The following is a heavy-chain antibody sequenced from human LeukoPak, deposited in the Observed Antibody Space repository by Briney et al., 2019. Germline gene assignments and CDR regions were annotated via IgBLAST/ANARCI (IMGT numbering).Heavy chain of an antibody. V-gene: IGHV4-59*01. CDR3: ARRQRGYSSYYYYYYMDV. J-gene: IGHJ6*03. CDR2: IHYSGST. Sequence: SETLSLTCTVSGGSISSYYWSWIRQPPGKGLEWIGYIHYSGSTNYNPSLKSRVIISVDTSKNQFSLKLSSVTAADTAVYYCARRQRGYSSYYYYYYMDVWGKGTTVTVSS. D-gene: IGHD5-18*01. CDR1: GGSISSYY.